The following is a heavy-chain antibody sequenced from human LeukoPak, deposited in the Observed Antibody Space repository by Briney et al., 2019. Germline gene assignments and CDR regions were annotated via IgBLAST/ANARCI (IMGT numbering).Heavy chain of an antibody. V-gene: IGHV3-30-3*01. D-gene: IGHD2-2*01. J-gene: IGHJ4*02. Sequence: GGSLRLSCAASGFTFSSYAMHWVRQAPGKGLEWVAVISYDGSNKYYADSVKGRFTISRDNSKNTLYLQMNSLRAEDTAVYYCARDQAIVVVPAALYYFDYWGQGTLVTVSS. CDR3: ARDQAIVVVPAALYYFDY. CDR2: ISYDGSNK. CDR1: GFTFSSYA.